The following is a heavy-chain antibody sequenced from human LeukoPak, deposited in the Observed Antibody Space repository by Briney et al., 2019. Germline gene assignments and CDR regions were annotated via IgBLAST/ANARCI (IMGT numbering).Heavy chain of an antibody. V-gene: IGHV3-7*03. Sequence: PGGSLRLSCAASGFIFSNYWMSWVRQGPAEGLEGVANINQGGSEKYYVDSVKGRFTISRDNAKNSLDLQMNSLRVEDTAIYYCARLVVPPGNRGWYYEHWGQGTLVTVSS. J-gene: IGHJ4*02. CDR1: GFIFSNYW. CDR3: ARLVVPPGNRGWYYEH. CDR2: INQGGSEK. D-gene: IGHD2-2*01.